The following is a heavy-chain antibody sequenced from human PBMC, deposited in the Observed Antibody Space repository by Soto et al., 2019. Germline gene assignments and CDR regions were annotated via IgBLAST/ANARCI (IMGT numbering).Heavy chain of an antibody. V-gene: IGHV1-69*12. CDR3: ARDLYDILTGYFLNYGIDV. D-gene: IGHD3-9*01. CDR2: IVPIFATA. Sequence: QVQLVQSGAEVKKPASSVKVSCKVSGGTFSSYPISWVRQAPGQGLEWVGGIVPIFATANYAQKFQGKVTITADESTSKAYMELSGLRSEDTAVYYCARDLYDILTGYFLNYGIDVWGQGTTVTVSS. J-gene: IGHJ6*02. CDR1: GGTFSSYP.